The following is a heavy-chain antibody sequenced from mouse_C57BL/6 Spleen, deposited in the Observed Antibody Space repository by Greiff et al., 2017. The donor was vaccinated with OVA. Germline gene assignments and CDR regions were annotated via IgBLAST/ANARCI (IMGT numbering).Heavy chain of an antibody. CDR1: GYTFTTYW. CDR3: ARGGKNFDY. V-gene: IGHV1-69*01. Sequence: QVQLQQPGAELVLPGASVKLSCKASGYTFTTYWMHWVHQSPGQGLEWIGEIDPSASYTNYHQTIKGKSTFTVDKSSSTAYMQLSSLTADDSAVYYCARGGKNFDYWGKGTTLTVSS. CDR2: IDPSASYT. J-gene: IGHJ2*01.